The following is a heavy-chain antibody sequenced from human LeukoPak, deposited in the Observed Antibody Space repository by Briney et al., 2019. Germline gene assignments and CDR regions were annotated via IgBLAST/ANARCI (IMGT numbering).Heavy chain of an antibody. J-gene: IGHJ4*02. CDR1: GGSITSSTYF. V-gene: IGHV4-39*02. CDR3: ARGTRGYSYGPRHFDY. CDR2: IYYTGTYYSGST. D-gene: IGHD5-18*01. Sequence: PSETLSLTCTVYGGSITSSTYFWGWVRQPPGKGLEWIGSIYYTGTYYSGSTYYNPSLKSRVTISVDTSKNLFSLKLSSVTAADTTVYYCARGTRGYSYGPRHFDYWGQGTLVTVSS.